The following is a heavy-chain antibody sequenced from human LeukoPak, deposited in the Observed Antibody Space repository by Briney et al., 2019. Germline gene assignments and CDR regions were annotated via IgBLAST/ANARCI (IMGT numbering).Heavy chain of an antibody. CDR1: GFTFSSYS. J-gene: IGHJ4*02. D-gene: IGHD6-6*01. V-gene: IGHV3-72*01. CDR3: ARGRYRSSDDFFDY. CDR2: IRSKSNGYTT. Sequence: GGSLRLSCAASGFTFSSYSMNWVRQAPGKGLEWVGRIRSKSNGYTTEYAASVKGRFTISRDDSENSLYLQMNNLGTEDTAVYFCARGRYRSSDDFFDYWGQGTLVAVSS.